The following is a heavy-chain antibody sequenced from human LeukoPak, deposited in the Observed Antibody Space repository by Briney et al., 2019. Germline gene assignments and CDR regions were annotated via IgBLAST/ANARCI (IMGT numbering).Heavy chain of an antibody. CDR2: ISWNSGSI. V-gene: IGHV3-9*01. J-gene: IGHJ4*02. CDR1: GLTFDDYA. CDR3: AKAYDHYYDSSGYYYFDY. Sequence: GGSLRLSCAASGLTFDDYAMHWVRHAPGKGLEWVSGISWNSGSIGYADSVKGRFTISRDNAKNSLYLQMNSLRAEDTALYYCAKAYDHYYDSSGYYYFDYWGQGTLVTVSS. D-gene: IGHD3-22*01.